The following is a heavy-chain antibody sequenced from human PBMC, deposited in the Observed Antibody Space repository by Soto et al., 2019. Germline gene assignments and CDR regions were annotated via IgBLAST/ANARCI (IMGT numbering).Heavy chain of an antibody. CDR3: ASGSTVINTLDF. CDR1: GGSITSGDYY. V-gene: IGHV4-30-4*01. D-gene: IGHD4-17*01. Sequence: QVQLQESGPGLVKPSQTLSLTCTVSGGSITSGDYYWSWIRQPPGKGLEWVGYNYYGGSTYYNPSLESRIPISLDTAKNQFSLELTSVTAADTAVYYCASGSTVINTLDFWGQGTLVNVSS. J-gene: IGHJ4*02. CDR2: NYYGGST.